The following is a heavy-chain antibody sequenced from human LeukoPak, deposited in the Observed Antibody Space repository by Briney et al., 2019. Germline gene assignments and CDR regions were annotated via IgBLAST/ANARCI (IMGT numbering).Heavy chain of an antibody. V-gene: IGHV3-30*03. CDR3: ARYSGYDLGLDY. J-gene: IGHJ4*02. D-gene: IGHD5-12*01. CDR1: GFTFSSYG. Sequence: PGRSLRLSCAASGFTFSSYGMHWVRQAPGKGLEWVAVISYDGSNKYYADSVKGRFTISRDNSKNTLYLQMNSLRAEDTAVYYCARYSGYDLGLDYWGQGTLVTVSS. CDR2: ISYDGSNK.